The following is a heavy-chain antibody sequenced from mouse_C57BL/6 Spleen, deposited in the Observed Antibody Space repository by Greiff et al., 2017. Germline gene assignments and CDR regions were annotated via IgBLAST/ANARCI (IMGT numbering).Heavy chain of an antibody. CDR2: IYPGDGDT. J-gene: IGHJ1*03. CDR3: ARTGTNWYFDV. V-gene: IGHV1-82*01. Sequence: VQLQQSGPELVKPGASVKISCKASGYAFSSSWMNWVKQRPGKGLEWIGRIYPGDGDTNYNGKFKGKATLTADKSSSTAYMQLSSLPSEDSAVYFCARTGTNWYFDVWGTGTTVTVSS. CDR1: GYAFSSSW. D-gene: IGHD3-3*01.